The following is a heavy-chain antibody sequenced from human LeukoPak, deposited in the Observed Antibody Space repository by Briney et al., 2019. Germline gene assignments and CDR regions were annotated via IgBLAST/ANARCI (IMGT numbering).Heavy chain of an antibody. CDR3: ARVRGSSLANHYYYYYMDV. J-gene: IGHJ6*03. D-gene: IGHD6-6*01. Sequence: PGGSLRLSCAASGFTFSSYSMNWVRQAPGKGLEWVSSISSSSSYIYYAGSVKGRFTISRDNAKNSLYLQMNSLRAEDTAVYYCARVRGSSLANHYYYYYMDVWGKGTTVTVSS. CDR2: ISSSSSYI. CDR1: GFTFSSYS. V-gene: IGHV3-21*01.